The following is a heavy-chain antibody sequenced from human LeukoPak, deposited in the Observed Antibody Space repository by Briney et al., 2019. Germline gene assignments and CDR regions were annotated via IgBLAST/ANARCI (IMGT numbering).Heavy chain of an antibody. J-gene: IGHJ4*02. CDR1: GFTFSSYA. CDR2: ISGSGGST. V-gene: IGHV3-23*01. CDR3: ARDRWGIVGATSYFDY. D-gene: IGHD1-26*01. Sequence: PGGSLRLSCAASGFTFSSYAMSWVRQAPGKGLEWVSAISGSGGSTYYADSVKGRFTISRDNSKNTLYLQMNSLRAEDTAVYYCARDRWGIVGATSYFDYWGQGTLVTVSS.